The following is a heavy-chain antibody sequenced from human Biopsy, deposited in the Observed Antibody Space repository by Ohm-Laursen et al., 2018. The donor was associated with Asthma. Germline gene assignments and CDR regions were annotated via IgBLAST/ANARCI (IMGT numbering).Heavy chain of an antibody. D-gene: IGHD3-9*01. V-gene: IGHV1-3*04. CDR2: VNTGNGDT. Sequence: ASVKLSCKASGYNFIRFAIHWVRQAPGQRLEWMGWVNTGNGDTKYSQKFQGRVTITRVTSASTAYMELRSLRSEDTATYYCARTYYDFLTGQVKDVFGVWGQGTMVTVSS. J-gene: IGHJ3*01. CDR1: GYNFIRFA. CDR3: ARTYYDFLTGQVKDVFGV.